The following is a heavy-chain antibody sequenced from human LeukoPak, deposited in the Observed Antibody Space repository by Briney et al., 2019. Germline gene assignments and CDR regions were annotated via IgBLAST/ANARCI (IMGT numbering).Heavy chain of an antibody. CDR1: GYTLTELS. J-gene: IGHJ4*02. D-gene: IGHD1-26*01. CDR3: ATDRSGGYYRRNYFDY. CDR2: FDPEDGET. Sequence: ASVKVSCKVSGYTLTELSMHWVRQAPGKGLEWMGGFDPEDGETIYAQKFQGRVTMTEDTSTDTAYMELSSLRSEDTAVYYCATDRSGGYYRRNYFDYWGQGTLVTVSS. V-gene: IGHV1-24*01.